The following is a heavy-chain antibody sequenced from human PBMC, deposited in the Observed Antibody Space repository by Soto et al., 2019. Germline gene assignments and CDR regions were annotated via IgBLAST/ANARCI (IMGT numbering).Heavy chain of an antibody. CDR2: IDPSDSYT. CDR3: ARVHIVVVPAATHYYYYGMDV. D-gene: IGHD2-2*01. V-gene: IGHV5-10-1*01. J-gene: IGHJ6*02. Sequence: GESLKISCKGSGYSFTSYWLIGVRQIPGKGREWIGRIDPSDSYTDYSPSFQGHVTISADKSISTAYLQWSSLKASDTAMYYCARVHIVVVPAATHYYYYGMDVWGQGTTVTVSS. CDR1: GYSFTSYW.